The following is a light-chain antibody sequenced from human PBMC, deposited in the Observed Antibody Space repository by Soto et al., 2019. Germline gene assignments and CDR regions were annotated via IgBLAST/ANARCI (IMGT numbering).Light chain of an antibody. V-gene: IGKV3-11*01. J-gene: IGKJ4*01. Sequence: EIVMTQSPATLSVSPGERATLSCRASESVRSNLAWYQQKPGQAPRLLVYGASTRATGIPARFSGSGSGPDFTLTISSLEPEDFAVYYCQQRSNWPFTFGGGTKVDIK. CDR3: QQRSNWPFT. CDR2: GAS. CDR1: ESVRSN.